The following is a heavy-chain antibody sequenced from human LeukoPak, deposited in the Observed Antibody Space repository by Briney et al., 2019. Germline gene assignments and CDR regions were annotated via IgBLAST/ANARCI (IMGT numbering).Heavy chain of an antibody. Sequence: GGSLRLSCAASGFTFNSYSMNWVRQAPGKGLEWVSGISGSGDYTYYADSVKGRFTISRDNTKNSLYLQMNSLRAEDTAVYYCASVLWFGGIFFDYWGQGTLVTVSS. V-gene: IGHV3-23*01. CDR3: ASVLWFGGIFFDY. CDR2: ISGSGDYT. D-gene: IGHD3-10*01. CDR1: GFTFNSYS. J-gene: IGHJ4*02.